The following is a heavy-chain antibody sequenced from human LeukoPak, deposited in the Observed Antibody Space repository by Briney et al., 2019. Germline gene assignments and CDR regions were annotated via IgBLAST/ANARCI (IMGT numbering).Heavy chain of an antibody. D-gene: IGHD4-17*01. J-gene: IGHJ4*02. CDR2: ISSSSST. CDR3: ARFGDYELDY. V-gene: IGHV3-48*02. CDR1: GFTFSPYN. Sequence: PGGSLRLSCAASGFTFSPYNMNWVRQAPGKGLEWVSYISSSSSTYYADSVEGRFTISRDNAKNSLYLQMNSLRAEDTAVYYCARFGDYELDYWGQGTLVTVSS.